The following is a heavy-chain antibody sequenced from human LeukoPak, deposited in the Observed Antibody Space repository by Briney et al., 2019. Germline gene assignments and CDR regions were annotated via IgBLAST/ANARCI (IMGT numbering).Heavy chain of an antibody. CDR3: ARDFPRMVRGVMSYYFDY. CDR1: GFTFSSYA. D-gene: IGHD3-10*01. V-gene: IGHV3-30*04. Sequence: GGPLRLSCAASGFTFSSYAMHWVRQAPGKGLEWVAVISYDGSNKYYADSVKGRFTISRDNSKNTLYLQMNSLRAEDTAVYYCARDFPRMVRGVMSYYFDYWGQGTLVTVSS. CDR2: ISYDGSNK. J-gene: IGHJ4*02.